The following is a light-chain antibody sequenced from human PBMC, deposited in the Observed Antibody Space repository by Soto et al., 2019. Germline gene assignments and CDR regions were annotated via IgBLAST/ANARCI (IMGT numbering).Light chain of an antibody. CDR3: QKYNSAPREFT. J-gene: IGKJ3*01. CDR2: AAS. Sequence: DIQMTQSPSSLSASVGDRVTITCRASQGISNYLAWYQQKPGKVPKLLIYAASTLQSGVPSRFSGSVSGTDFTLTISSLQPEDVATYYCQKYNSAPREFTFGPGTKVDI. V-gene: IGKV1-27*01. CDR1: QGISNY.